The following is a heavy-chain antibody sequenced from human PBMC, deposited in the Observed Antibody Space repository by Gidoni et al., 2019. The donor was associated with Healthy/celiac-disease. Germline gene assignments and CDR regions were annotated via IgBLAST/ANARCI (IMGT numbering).Heavy chain of an antibody. D-gene: IGHD6-19*01. CDR3: ARPSGIAVAGDY. CDR1: GITFSSYA. Sequence: EVQLLESGGGLVQPGGSLRLSCAGSGITFSSYAMSWVRQAPGKGLEWVSAIRGRGGSTYYADSVKGRFTISRDNSKNTLYLQMNSLRAEDTAVYYCARPSGIAVAGDYWGQGTLVTVSS. CDR2: IRGRGGST. V-gene: IGHV3-23*01. J-gene: IGHJ4*02.